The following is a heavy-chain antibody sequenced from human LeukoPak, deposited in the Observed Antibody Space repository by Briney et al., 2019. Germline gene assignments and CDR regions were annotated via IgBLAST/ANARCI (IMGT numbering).Heavy chain of an antibody. Sequence: SETLSLTCTVSGGSISSSSYYWGWIRQPPGKGLEWIRSIYYSGSTYYNPSLKSRVTISVDTSKNQFSLKLSSVTAADTAVYYCARSYSSGYLFDYWGQGTLVTVSS. CDR1: GGSISSSSYY. V-gene: IGHV4-39*07. CDR2: IYYSGST. D-gene: IGHD3-22*01. J-gene: IGHJ4*02. CDR3: ARSYSSGYLFDY.